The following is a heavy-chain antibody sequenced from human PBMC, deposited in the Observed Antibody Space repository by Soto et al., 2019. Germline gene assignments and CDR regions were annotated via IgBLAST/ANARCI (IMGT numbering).Heavy chain of an antibody. CDR1: GGSISSYY. CDR2: FYYSGST. CDR3: ARRSKQWGPFDY. J-gene: IGHJ4*02. Sequence: QVQLQESGPGLVKPSETLSLTCTVSGGSISSYYWSWIRQPPGKGLEWIGYFYYSGSTNYTPSLKSGGTISVDSSKTQFSLKLSSVTAADTAVYYCARRSKQWGPFDYWGQGTLVTVSS. D-gene: IGHD6-19*01. V-gene: IGHV4-59*08.